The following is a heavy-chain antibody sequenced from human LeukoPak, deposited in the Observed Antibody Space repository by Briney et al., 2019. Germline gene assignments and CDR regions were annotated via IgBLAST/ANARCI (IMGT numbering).Heavy chain of an antibody. D-gene: IGHD2-2*01. J-gene: IGHJ4*02. Sequence: GASVKVSCKASGYTFTGYYMHWVRQAPGQGLEWMGWIDPNSGGTNYAQKFQGRVTMTRDTSISTAYMELSRLRSDDTAVYYCAREGPACSSTSCPFDYWGQGTLVTVSS. CDR3: AREGPACSSTSCPFDY. V-gene: IGHV1-2*02. CDR1: GYTFTGYY. CDR2: IDPNSGGT.